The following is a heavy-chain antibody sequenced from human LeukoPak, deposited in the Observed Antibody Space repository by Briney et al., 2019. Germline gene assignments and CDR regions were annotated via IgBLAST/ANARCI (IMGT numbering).Heavy chain of an antibody. V-gene: IGHV3-66*01. D-gene: IGHD6-19*01. CDR3: AKERSLEIAVAGTIFDY. Sequence: GGSLRLSCAASGFTVSSNYMGWARQAPGKGLEWVSVIYSGGDTYYADSVKGRFTISRDNSKNMIYLEMSSLKAEDTAVYYCAKERSLEIAVAGTIFDYWDQGTLVTVSS. CDR2: IYSGGDT. J-gene: IGHJ4*02. CDR1: GFTVSSNY.